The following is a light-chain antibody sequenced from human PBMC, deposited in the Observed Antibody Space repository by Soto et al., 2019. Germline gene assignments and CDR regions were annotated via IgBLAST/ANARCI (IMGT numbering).Light chain of an antibody. CDR3: QYYYESSP. V-gene: IGKV3-20*01. J-gene: IGKJ4*01. Sequence: EIGFTQSPCTLSLPKRERATLSCRASQSVSTNQLAWYQQKPGQAPRLLIYGASSRATGIADRFSGSGSGTDFTLTISRLEPEDFAVYYCQYYYESSPFGRGAKVAIK. CDR1: QSVSTNQ. CDR2: GAS.